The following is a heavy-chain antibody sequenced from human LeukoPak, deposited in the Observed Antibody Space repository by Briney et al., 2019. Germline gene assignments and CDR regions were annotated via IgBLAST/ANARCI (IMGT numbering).Heavy chain of an antibody. CDR2: INDGGST. J-gene: IGHJ4*02. V-gene: IGHV4-34*01. CDR3: ARDKWQQLAYDYFDY. Sequence: SETLSLTCAVYGGSFTKHQWSWIRQPPGKGLEWIGAINDGGSTNYNPSLKSRVTISVDTSKNQFSLRLSSMTAADTAVYYCARDKWQQLAYDYFDYWGQGTLVTVSS. D-gene: IGHD6-13*01. CDR1: GGSFTKHQ.